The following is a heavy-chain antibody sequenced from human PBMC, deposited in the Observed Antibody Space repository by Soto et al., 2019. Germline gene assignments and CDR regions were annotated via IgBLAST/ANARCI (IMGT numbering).Heavy chain of an antibody. CDR1: GGSVSSGAYY. D-gene: IGHD4-17*01. CDR3: ARDAGNYGGPGAFDY. Sequence: QVQLQESGPGLVKPSQTLSLTCTVSGGSVSSGAYYWNWIRQHPGKGLEWIGHIYYSGSTYYNPSLKRRVTISVDTSKNQFSLNLRSVTAADTAVYYCARDAGNYGGPGAFDYWGQGTLVTVSS. V-gene: IGHV4-31*03. CDR2: IYYSGST. J-gene: IGHJ4*02.